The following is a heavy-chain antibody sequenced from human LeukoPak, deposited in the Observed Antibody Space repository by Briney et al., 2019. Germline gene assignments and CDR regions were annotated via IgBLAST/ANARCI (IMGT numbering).Heavy chain of an antibody. D-gene: IGHD3-10*02. CDR2: TFPGGST. Sequence: GGSLRLSCAASGLSVSSSYMSWVRQAPGKGLEWVSTTFPGGSTYSANSVKGRFTLSRDTSKNTIYLQMNSLRAEDTALYYCARYFRSGFVHWGHGTLVTVSP. J-gene: IGHJ4*01. V-gene: IGHV3-53*01. CDR3: ARYFRSGFVH. CDR1: GLSVSSSY.